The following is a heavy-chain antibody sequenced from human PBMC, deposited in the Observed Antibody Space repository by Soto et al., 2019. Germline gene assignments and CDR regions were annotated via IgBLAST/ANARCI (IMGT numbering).Heavy chain of an antibody. D-gene: IGHD2-15*01. CDR3: ARGPVVVVAATPIDY. V-gene: IGHV3-23*01. J-gene: IGHJ4*02. CDR1: GFTFSSYA. CDR2: ISGSGGST. Sequence: GGSLRLSCAASGFTFSSYAMSWVRQAPGKGLEWVSAISGSGGSTYYADSVKGRFTISRDNSKNTLYLQMNSLRAEDTAVYYCARGPVVVVAATPIDYWGQGTLVTVSS.